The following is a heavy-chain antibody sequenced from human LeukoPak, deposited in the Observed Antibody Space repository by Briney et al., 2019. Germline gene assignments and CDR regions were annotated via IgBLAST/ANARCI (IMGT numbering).Heavy chain of an antibody. CDR1: GGTFSGYA. Sequence: SVKVSCKASGGTFSGYAISWVRQAPGQGLEWMGRIIPIFGTANYAQKFQGRVTITTDESTSTAYMELSGLRSEDTAVYYCARATVDYFDYWGQGTLVTVSS. CDR2: IIPIFGTA. D-gene: IGHD1-14*01. J-gene: IGHJ4*02. CDR3: ARATVDYFDY. V-gene: IGHV1-69*05.